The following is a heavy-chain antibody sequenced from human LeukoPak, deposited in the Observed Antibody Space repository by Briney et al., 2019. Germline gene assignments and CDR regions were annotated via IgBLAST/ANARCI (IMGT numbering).Heavy chain of an antibody. Sequence: ASVKVSCKASGYTFTSYYMHWVRQAPGQGLEWMGIINPSGGSTSYAQKFQGRVTMTRDTSTSTVYMELSSLRSEDTAVYYCARGYYVSGSYYNGGLVSSWGRGTLVTVSS. CDR1: GYTFTSYY. V-gene: IGHV1-46*01. D-gene: IGHD3-10*01. J-gene: IGHJ5*02. CDR2: INPSGGST. CDR3: ARGYYVSGSYYNGGLVSS.